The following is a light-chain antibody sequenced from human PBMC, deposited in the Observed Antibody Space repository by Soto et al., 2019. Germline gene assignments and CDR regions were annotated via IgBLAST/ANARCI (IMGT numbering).Light chain of an antibody. CDR3: QQSYRTPLT. CDR1: QSVSIY. V-gene: IGKV1-39*01. CDR2: AAS. Sequence: DIQMTQSPSSLSASVGDRVTITCRASQSVSIYLNWYQQKPGKAPNLLIYAASILQSGVPSRFSVGGSGTDFTLTINTPQPEDFATYYCQQSYRTPLTFGQGTRLEIK. J-gene: IGKJ5*01.